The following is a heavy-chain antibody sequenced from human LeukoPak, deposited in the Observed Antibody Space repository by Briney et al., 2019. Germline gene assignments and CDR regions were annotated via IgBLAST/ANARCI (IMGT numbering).Heavy chain of an antibody. D-gene: IGHD2-2*01. CDR1: GFTFSTYG. CDR3: AKEMSSSNTDH. Sequence: GRSLRPSCAASGFTFSTYGIHWVRQAPGNGLEWVAGISFDGKTKYYTDSVTGRFTISRDNSKNTLYLQMNRLLAEDTAVYYCAKEMSSSNTDHCGQGTMVTVSS. J-gene: IGHJ4*02. V-gene: IGHV3-30*18. CDR2: ISFDGKTK.